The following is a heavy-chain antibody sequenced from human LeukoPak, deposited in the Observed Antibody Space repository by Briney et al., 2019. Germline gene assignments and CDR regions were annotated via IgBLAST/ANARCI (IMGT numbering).Heavy chain of an antibody. V-gene: IGHV3-33*01. CDR1: GFTFSNYG. CDR3: AREYYYDSSGYYTGYYYYGMDV. J-gene: IGHJ6*02. Sequence: PGGSLRLSCAASGFTFSNYGMHWVRQVPGKGLEWVAVIWYDGSNQYYADSVKGRFTISRDNAKNTLYLQMNSLRAEDTAVYYCAREYYYDSSGYYTGYYYYGMDVWGQGTTVTVSS. CDR2: IWYDGSNQ. D-gene: IGHD3-22*01.